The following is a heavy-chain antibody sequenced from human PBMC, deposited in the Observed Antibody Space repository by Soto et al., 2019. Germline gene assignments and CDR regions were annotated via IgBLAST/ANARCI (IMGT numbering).Heavy chain of an antibody. V-gene: IGHV3-11*06. CDR1: GFTFSDYY. CDR2: ISSSSSYT. J-gene: IGHJ4*02. D-gene: IGHD2-8*01. CDR3: ARTPDCTNGVCSAGFDY. Sequence: GGSLRIACSASGFTFSDYYMSWIRQAPGKGLEWVSYISSSSSYTNYADSVKGRFTISRDNAKNSLYLQMNSLRAEDTAVYYCARTPDCTNGVCSAGFDYWGQGTLVTLSS.